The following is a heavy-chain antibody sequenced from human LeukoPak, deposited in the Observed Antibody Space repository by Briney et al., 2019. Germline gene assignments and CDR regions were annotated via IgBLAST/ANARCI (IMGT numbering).Heavy chain of an antibody. Sequence: GGSLRLSCAASGFTFSSYGMHWVRQAPGKGLEWVAVIWYDGSNKYYADSVKGRFTISRDNSKNTLYLQMNSLRAEDTAVYYCARANYCSSTSCYFGVAKYPGIFDYWGQGTLVTVSS. D-gene: IGHD2-2*01. J-gene: IGHJ4*02. CDR3: ARANYCSSTSCYFGVAKYPGIFDY. CDR2: IWYDGSNK. V-gene: IGHV3-33*01. CDR1: GFTFSSYG.